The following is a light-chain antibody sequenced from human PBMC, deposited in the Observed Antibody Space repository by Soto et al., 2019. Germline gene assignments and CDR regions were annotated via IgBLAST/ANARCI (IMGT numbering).Light chain of an antibody. J-gene: IGLJ1*01. CDR1: SNDVGGYNY. V-gene: IGLV2-8*01. Sequence: QSVLTQPPSASGSPGQSVTISCTGTSNDVGGYNYVSWYQQHPGKAPKLMIYEVNKRPSGVPDRFSGSKSGNTASLTVSGLQAEDEADYYCTSYAGSNKLGVFGTGTKVTVL. CDR3: TSYAGSNKLGV. CDR2: EVN.